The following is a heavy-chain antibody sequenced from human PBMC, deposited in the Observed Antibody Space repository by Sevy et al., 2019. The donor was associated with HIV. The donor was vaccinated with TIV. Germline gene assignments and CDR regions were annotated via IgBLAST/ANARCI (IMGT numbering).Heavy chain of an antibody. CDR2: MDPNSGNT. CDR1: GYTFDSHD. CDR3: ARGLSYSYAKRGDWVNWYLDV. J-gene: IGHJ2*01. Sequence: ASVKVSCKASGYTFDSHDINWIRQAPGQGLEWMGWMDPNSGNTGYAQRFQGRVTMTRTTSTNTAYMELSGLRSEDTALYYCARGLSYSYAKRGDWVNWYLDVWGRGTLVTVSS. V-gene: IGHV1-8*01. D-gene: IGHD2-21*01.